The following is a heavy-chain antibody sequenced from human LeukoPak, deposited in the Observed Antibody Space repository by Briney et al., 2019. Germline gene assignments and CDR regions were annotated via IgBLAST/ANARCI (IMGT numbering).Heavy chain of an antibody. V-gene: IGHV4-30-4*08. CDR3: ARDLANYAYTDP. D-gene: IGHD3-16*01. J-gene: IGHJ4*02. CDR2: IYYSGST. Sequence: SETLSLTCTVSGGSISSSYYYWGWIRQPPGKGLEWIGYIYYSGSTYYNPSLKSRVTISVDTSKNQFSLKLSSVTAADTAVYYCARDLANYAYTDPWGQGTLVTVSS. CDR1: GGSISSSYYY.